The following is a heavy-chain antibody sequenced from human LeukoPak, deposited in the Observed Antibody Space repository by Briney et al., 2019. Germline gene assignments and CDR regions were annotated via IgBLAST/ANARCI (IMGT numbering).Heavy chain of an antibody. CDR3: ARGYSSSWYLNWFDP. J-gene: IGHJ5*02. D-gene: IGHD6-13*01. Sequence: SETLSLTCTVSGYSISSGYYWGWLRQPPGKGLEWIGSIYHSGSTYYNPSLKSQVTISVDTSKNQFSLKLTSVTAADTAVYYCARGYSSSWYLNWFDPGAREPWSPSPQ. CDR1: GYSISSGYY. CDR2: IYHSGST. V-gene: IGHV4-38-2*02.